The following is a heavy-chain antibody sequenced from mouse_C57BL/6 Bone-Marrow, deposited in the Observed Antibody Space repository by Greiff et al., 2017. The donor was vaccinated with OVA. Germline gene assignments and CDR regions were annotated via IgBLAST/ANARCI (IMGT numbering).Heavy chain of an antibody. J-gene: IGHJ2*01. CDR3: ARGEGLRFDY. V-gene: IGHV1-20*01. D-gene: IGHD2-4*01. CDR2: INPYNGDT. CDR1: GYSFTGYF. Sequence: EVKLQESGPELVKPGDSVKISCKASGYSFTGYFMNWVMQSHGKSLEWIGRINPYNGDTFYNQKFKGKATLTVDKSSSTAHMELRSLTSEDSAVYYCARGEGLRFDYWGQGTTLTVSS.